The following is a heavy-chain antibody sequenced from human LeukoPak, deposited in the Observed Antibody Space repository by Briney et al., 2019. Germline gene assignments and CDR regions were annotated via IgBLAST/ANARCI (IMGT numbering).Heavy chain of an antibody. V-gene: IGHV4-34*01. J-gene: IGHJ5*02. D-gene: IGHD3-22*01. CDR1: GGSFSGYY. Sequence: SETLSLTCAVYGGSFSGYYWSWIRQPPGKGLEWIGEINHSGSTNYNPSLKSRVTISVDTSKNQFSLKLSSVTAADTAVYYCARGLFMIVVVHPLPFDPWSQGTLVTVSS. CDR2: INHSGST. CDR3: ARGLFMIVVVHPLPFDP.